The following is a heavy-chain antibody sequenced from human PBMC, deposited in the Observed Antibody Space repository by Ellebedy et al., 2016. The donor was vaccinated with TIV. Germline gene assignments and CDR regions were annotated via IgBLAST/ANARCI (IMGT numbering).Heavy chain of an antibody. D-gene: IGHD6-6*01. CDR2: ISGSGGST. J-gene: IGHJ4*02. CDR3: AKDAARCPFDY. V-gene: IGHV3-23*01. CDR1: GFTFSPNA. Sequence: GGSLRLSCAASGFTFSPNAMSWVRQAPGKGLEWVSTISGSGGSTYYADSVKGRFTISRDNSKNTLYLQMNSLRAEDTAVYYCAKDAARCPFDYWGQGTLVTVSS.